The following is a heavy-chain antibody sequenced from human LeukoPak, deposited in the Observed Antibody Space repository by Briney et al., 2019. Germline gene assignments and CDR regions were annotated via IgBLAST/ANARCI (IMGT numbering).Heavy chain of an antibody. CDR3: AKSNGYGLIDI. V-gene: IGHV4-34*01. CDR2: INHSGST. D-gene: IGHD3-22*01. CDR1: GGSFSGYY. Sequence: TSSETLSLTCAVYGGSFSGYYWSWIRQPPGKGLEWIGEINHSGSTYYSPSLKSRVTISLDTSRNQFSLKLNSVTAADTAVYYCAKSNGYGLIDIWGQGTMVTVSS. J-gene: IGHJ3*02.